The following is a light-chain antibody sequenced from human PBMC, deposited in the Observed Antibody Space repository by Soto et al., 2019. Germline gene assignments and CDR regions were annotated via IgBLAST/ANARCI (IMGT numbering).Light chain of an antibody. CDR1: QTISSW. V-gene: IGKV1-5*01. Sequence: DIQMTQSPSTLSGSVGDRVTITCRASQTISSWLAWYQQRPGIAPKLLIFDASILQSGVPSRFSGSGSGTDFTLTISSLQPEDVATYYCQKCGIAPFTFGGGTKVDI. J-gene: IGKJ4*01. CDR2: DAS. CDR3: QKCGIAPFT.